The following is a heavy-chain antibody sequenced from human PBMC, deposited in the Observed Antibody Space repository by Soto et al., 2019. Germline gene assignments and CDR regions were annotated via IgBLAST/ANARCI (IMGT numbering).Heavy chain of an antibody. CDR1: GGTFSSYT. D-gene: IGHD2-2*01. CDR2: IIPILGIA. J-gene: IGHJ6*03. CDR3: ARDLCSSTSCYFYYYYYMDV. V-gene: IGHV1-69*08. Sequence: QVQLVQSGAEVKKPGSSVEVSCKASGGTFSSYTISWVRQAPGQGLEWMGRIIPILGIANYAQKFQGRVTITADKSTSTAYMELSSLRSEDTAVYYCARDLCSSTSCYFYYYYYMDVWGKGTTVTVSS.